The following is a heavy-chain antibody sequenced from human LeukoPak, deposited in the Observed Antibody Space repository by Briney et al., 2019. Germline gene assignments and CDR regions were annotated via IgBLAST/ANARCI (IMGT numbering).Heavy chain of an antibody. CDR3: ARTYDFGRGPPGDAFDN. CDR1: GFTFTIFG. Sequence: GGSLRLSCAASGFTFTIFGLNWVRQAPGKGPEWVSYIDARSGITYYADSVQGRFSLSRDNARESVFLQMDSLRVDDTAVYYCARTYDFGRGPPGDAFDNWGPGTWVIVSS. D-gene: IGHD3-3*01. V-gene: IGHV3-48*01. J-gene: IGHJ3*02. CDR2: IDARSGIT.